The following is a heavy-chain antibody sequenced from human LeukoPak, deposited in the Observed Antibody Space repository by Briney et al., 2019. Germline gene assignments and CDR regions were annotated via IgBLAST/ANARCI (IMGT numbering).Heavy chain of an antibody. CDR1: GFTFSSYA. D-gene: IGHD2-2*01. J-gene: IGHJ4*02. V-gene: IGHV3-23*01. Sequence: GGSLRLSCAASGFTFSSYAMSWVRQAPGKGLEWVSAISGSGGSTYYADSVKGRFTISRDNSKNTLYLQMNSLRAEDTAVYYCAKEGVSGLIVVVPAATPLDYWGQGTLVTVSS. CDR3: AKEGVSGLIVVVPAATPLDY. CDR2: ISGSGGST.